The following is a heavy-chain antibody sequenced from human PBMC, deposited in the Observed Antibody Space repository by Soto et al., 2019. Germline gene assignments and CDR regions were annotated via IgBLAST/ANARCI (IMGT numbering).Heavy chain of an antibody. D-gene: IGHD3-22*01. V-gene: IGHV4-59*01. Sequence: PLETLSLTCTVSGGSISSSYWSWIRQPPGKGLEWIGYIYGSGSTNYNPSLTSRVSMSVDTSKNQFALKLSSVTAADTAVYFCARGGSGYLPLQHWGQGTLVTVS. J-gene: IGHJ1*01. CDR2: IYGSGST. CDR3: ARGGSGYLPLQH. CDR1: GGSISSSY.